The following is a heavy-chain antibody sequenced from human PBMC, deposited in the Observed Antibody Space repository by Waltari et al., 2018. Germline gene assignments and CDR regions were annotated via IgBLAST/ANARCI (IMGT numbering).Heavy chain of an antibody. D-gene: IGHD4-17*01. CDR2: IIPIFGTA. CDR3: ARAETTVTIPDSYYYYYYGMDV. Sequence: QVQLVQSGAEVKKPGSSVKVSCKASGGTFSSYAISWVRQAPGQGLEWMGGIIPIFGTANYEQKVQGRVTITADESTSTAYMELSSLRSEDTAVYYCARAETTVTIPDSYYYYYYGMDVWGQGTTVTVSS. V-gene: IGHV1-69*01. CDR1: GGTFSSYA. J-gene: IGHJ6*02.